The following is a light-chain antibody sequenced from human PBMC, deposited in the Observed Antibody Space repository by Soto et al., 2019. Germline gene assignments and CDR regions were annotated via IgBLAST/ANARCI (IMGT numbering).Light chain of an antibody. V-gene: IGLV3-9*01. CDR2: RNN. CDR3: QVWDSSTDV. Sequence: SYELTQPLSVSVALGQTARMTCGGNNIGGKNVHWYQQKPGQAPVLVIYRNNNRPSGIPERFSGSNSGNTATLTISRAQAGDEADYYCQVWDSSTDVFGPGTKVTVL. CDR1: NIGGKN. J-gene: IGLJ1*01.